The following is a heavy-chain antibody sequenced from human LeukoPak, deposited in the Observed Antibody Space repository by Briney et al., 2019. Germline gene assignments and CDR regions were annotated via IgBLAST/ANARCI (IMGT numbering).Heavy chain of an antibody. CDR3: ARGDSGWYYRLDY. J-gene: IGHJ4*02. V-gene: IGHV4-39*01. Sequence: SETLSLTCSVSGGSISSSNYYWGWIRQPPGKGLEWIGSIYYSGSTYYNPSLKSRVPISVDTSKNQFSLKLNSVTAADTAVYYCARGDSGWYYRLDYWGQGTLVTVSS. CDR2: IYYSGST. CDR1: GGSISSSNYY. D-gene: IGHD6-19*01.